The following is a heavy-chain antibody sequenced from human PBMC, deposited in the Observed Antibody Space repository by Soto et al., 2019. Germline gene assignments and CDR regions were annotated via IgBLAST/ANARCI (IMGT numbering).Heavy chain of an antibody. V-gene: IGHV4-39*01. CDR1: GGSISSSSYY. Sequence: SETLSLTCTVSGGSISSSSYYWGWIRQPPGKGLEWIGSIYYSGSTYYNPSLKSRVTISVDTSKNQFSLKLSSVTAADTAVYYCATGAGITVTTGFDYWGQGTLVTVSS. CDR3: ATGAGITVTTGFDY. J-gene: IGHJ4*02. D-gene: IGHD4-17*01. CDR2: IYYSGST.